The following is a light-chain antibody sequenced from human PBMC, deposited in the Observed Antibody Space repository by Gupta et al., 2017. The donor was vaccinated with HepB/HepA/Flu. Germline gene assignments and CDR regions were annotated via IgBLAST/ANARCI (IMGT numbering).Light chain of an antibody. CDR3: QQSSSYPLT. Sequence: DIQLTQSPSFLSASVGDRVIITCLASQGISSSLAWFQQKPGRAPNLLIYAASTLESGVPSRFSGSGSGTEFTLTISSLQLEDFATYYCQQSSSYPLTCGPGTKVDVK. CDR1: QGISSS. J-gene: IGKJ3*01. CDR2: AAS. V-gene: IGKV1-9*01.